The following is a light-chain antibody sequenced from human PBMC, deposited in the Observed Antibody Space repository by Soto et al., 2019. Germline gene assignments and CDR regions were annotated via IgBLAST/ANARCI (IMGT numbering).Light chain of an antibody. V-gene: IGKV1-39*01. CDR1: QSVSTY. Sequence: DVQMTQSPSSLSASVGDRVTITCRASQSVSTYLNWYQQKPGQAPELLIYGASNLQSGVPSRFTGSGSGTDFTLTISSLQPEDFATFYCQQSYRIPKTFGGGTKVEIK. J-gene: IGKJ4*01. CDR3: QQSYRIPKT. CDR2: GAS.